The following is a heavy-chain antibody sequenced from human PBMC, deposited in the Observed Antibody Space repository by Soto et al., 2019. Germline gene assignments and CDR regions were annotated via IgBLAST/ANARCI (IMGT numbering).Heavy chain of an antibody. CDR1: GFTFEDHA. V-gene: IGHV3-9*01. J-gene: IGHJ5*02. Sequence: EVHLVESGGGLVQPGRSLRLSCAASGFTFEDHAIHWIRQAPGKRLEWVSGINWNSGITGYADSVKGRFTISRDNANNSLHSEMNSLRTEDTALYYCARGRGALTVVSNWFDPWGQGTMVTVSS. CDR2: INWNSGIT. CDR3: ARGRGALTVVSNWFDP. D-gene: IGHD3-22*01.